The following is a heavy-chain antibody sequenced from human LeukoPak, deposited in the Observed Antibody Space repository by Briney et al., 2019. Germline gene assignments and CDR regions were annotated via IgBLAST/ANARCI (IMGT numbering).Heavy chain of an antibody. V-gene: IGHV3-49*03. D-gene: IGHD4-17*01. CDR3: TRGMRLATVPTYGY. Sequence: PGRSLRLSCTASGFTLGDYAIGWFRQAPGKGLEWVGFIRSKAYGGTTECAASVKGRFTISRDDSKSIAYLQMNSLKIEDTAVYYCTRGMRLATVPTYGYWGQGTLVTVSS. CDR1: GFTLGDYA. J-gene: IGHJ4*02. CDR2: IRSKAYGGTT.